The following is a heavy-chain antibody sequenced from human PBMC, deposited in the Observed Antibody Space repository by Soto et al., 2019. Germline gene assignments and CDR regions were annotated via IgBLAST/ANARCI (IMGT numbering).Heavy chain of an antibody. CDR1: GFTFSSYG. V-gene: IGHV3-30*18. D-gene: IGHD2-15*01. J-gene: IGHJ4*02. Sequence: QVQLVESGGGVVQPGRSLRHSCAASGFTFSSYGMHWVRQAPGKGLEWVAVISYDGSNKYYADSVKGRFTISRDNSKNTLYLQMNSLRAEDTAVYYCAKTFGRYCSGGSCHDYWGQGTLVTVSS. CDR2: ISYDGSNK. CDR3: AKTFGRYCSGGSCHDY.